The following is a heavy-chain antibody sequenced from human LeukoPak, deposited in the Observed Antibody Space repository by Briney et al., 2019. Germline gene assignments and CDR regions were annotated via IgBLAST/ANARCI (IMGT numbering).Heavy chain of an antibody. Sequence: PGGSLRLSCAASGFTFSSYSMNWVRQAPGKGLEWVSYISSSSSTIYYADSVKGRFTISRDNAKNSLYLQMNSLRAEDTAVYYCARRGILTGYYKGGDYWGQGTLVTVSS. V-gene: IGHV3-48*04. CDR1: GFTFSSYS. J-gene: IGHJ4*02. CDR2: ISSSSSTI. CDR3: ARRGILTGYYKGGDY. D-gene: IGHD3-9*01.